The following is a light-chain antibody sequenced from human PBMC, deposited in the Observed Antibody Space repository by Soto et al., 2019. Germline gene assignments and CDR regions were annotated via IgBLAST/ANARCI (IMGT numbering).Light chain of an antibody. CDR1: SSDVGGYNY. V-gene: IGLV2-14*01. Sequence: QSALTQPASVSGSPGQSITISCTGTSSDVGGYNYVSWYQQHPGKVPKLKIYDVSNRPSGVSNRFSGSKSGNTASLTISGLQAEDEADYYCSSYTSSSLFVFGTGTELTVL. J-gene: IGLJ1*01. CDR3: SSYTSSSLFV. CDR2: DVS.